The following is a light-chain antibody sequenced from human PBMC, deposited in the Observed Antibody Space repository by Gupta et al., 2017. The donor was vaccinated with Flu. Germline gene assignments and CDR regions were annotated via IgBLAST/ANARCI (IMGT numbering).Light chain of an antibody. CDR1: QSISSIH. V-gene: IGKV3-20*01. J-gene: IGKJ1*01. CDR2: NAF. CDR3: HHYCTSPRT. Sequence: EIAFPLSPVPLSLSPGERATRSCRASQSISSIHLAWFQQKPGQPPRLVMYNAFSRANGAPDRFSGSGSGTDFTLTISRLEPEDFAVYYCHHYCTSPRTFGQGTKVEI.